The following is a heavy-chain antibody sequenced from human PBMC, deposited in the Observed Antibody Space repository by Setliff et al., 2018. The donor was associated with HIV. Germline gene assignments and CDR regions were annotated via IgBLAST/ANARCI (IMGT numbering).Heavy chain of an antibody. V-gene: IGHV4-61*09. CDR2: IYTSGST. CDR1: GGSISSGSYY. J-gene: IGHJ4*02. CDR3: ARGATREFIVGATIFDY. Sequence: KPSETLSLTCTVSGGSISSGSYYWSWIRQPTGKGLEWTGHIYTSGSTNYNPSLKSRVTISVDTSKNQFSLKLSSVTAADTAVYYCARGATREFIVGATIFDYWGQGTLVTVSS. D-gene: IGHD1-26*01.